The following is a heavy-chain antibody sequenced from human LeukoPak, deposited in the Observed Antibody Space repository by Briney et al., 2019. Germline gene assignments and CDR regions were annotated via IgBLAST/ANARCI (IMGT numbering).Heavy chain of an antibody. Sequence: ASVKVSCKASGYTFTSYDINWVRQATGQGFEWMGWMNPNSGNTGYAQKFQGRVTMTRNTSISTAYMELSSLRSEDTAVYYCARGNTAMVVFDYWGQGTLVTVSS. V-gene: IGHV1-8*01. J-gene: IGHJ4*02. CDR1: GYTFTSYD. CDR2: MNPNSGNT. CDR3: ARGNTAMVVFDY. D-gene: IGHD5-18*01.